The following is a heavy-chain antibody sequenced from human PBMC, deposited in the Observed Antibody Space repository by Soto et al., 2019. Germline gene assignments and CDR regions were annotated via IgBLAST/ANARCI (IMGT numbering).Heavy chain of an antibody. V-gene: IGHV3-7*01. CDR1: GFTFTTYW. CDR3: ARIGYSSSSFDY. CDR2: IKQDGSEK. D-gene: IGHD6-6*01. Sequence: GGSLRLSCAASGFTFTTYWMSWVRQAPGKGLEWVANIKQDGSEKHYEDSLKGRFTISRDNTKRTVYLQMNSPRADDTAVYYCARIGYSSSSFDYWGRGTLVTVSS. J-gene: IGHJ4*02.